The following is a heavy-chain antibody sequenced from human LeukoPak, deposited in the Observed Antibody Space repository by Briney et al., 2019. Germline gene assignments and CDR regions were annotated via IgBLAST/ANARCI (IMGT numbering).Heavy chain of an antibody. Sequence: GASVKVSCKASGYTFTSYGISWVRQAPGQGLEWMGWISAYNGNTNYAQKLQGRVIMTTDTSTSTAYMELRSLRSDDTAVYYCARADIVVVPAAMDPYWYFDLWGRGTLVTVSS. D-gene: IGHD2-2*01. V-gene: IGHV1-18*01. CDR2: ISAYNGNT. CDR1: GYTFTSYG. J-gene: IGHJ2*01. CDR3: ARADIVVVPAAMDPYWYFDL.